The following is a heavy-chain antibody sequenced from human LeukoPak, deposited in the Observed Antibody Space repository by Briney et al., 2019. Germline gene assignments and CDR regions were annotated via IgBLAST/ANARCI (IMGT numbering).Heavy chain of an antibody. CDR1: GFTFSDSW. D-gene: IGHD6-6*01. CDR3: AKSVDSSSYVLGN. J-gene: IGHJ4*02. V-gene: IGHV3-74*01. Sequence: GGSLRLSCAASGFTFSDSWMHWVRQAPGKGLLWVSRIYSDGSDTTYADSVKGRFTISRDNAKNTLYLQMNRLRVEDTAVYYCAKSVDSSSYVLGNWGQGTLVSVSS. CDR2: IYSDGSDT.